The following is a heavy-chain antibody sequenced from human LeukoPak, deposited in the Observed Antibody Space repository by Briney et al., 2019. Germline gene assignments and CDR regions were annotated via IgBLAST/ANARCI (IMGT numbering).Heavy chain of an antibody. V-gene: IGHV3-7*01. D-gene: IGHD2-2*01. CDR2: IKQDGSEK. J-gene: IGHJ4*02. CDR1: GFTFSSYW. CDR3: ARDTGQDIVVVPAANFDY. Sequence: GGSLRLSCAASGFTFSSYWMSWVRQAPGKGLEWVANIKQDGSEKYYVDSVKGRFTISRDNAKNSLYLQMNSLRAEDTAVYYCARDTGQDIVVVPAANFDYWGQGTLVTVSS.